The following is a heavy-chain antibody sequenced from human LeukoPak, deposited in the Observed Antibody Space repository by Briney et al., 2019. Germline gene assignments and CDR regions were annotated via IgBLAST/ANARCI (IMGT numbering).Heavy chain of an antibody. V-gene: IGHV1-2*02. CDR3: ARDGVVYAGYYYYYYMDV. CDR1: GYTFTGYY. D-gene: IGHD2-8*02. J-gene: IGHJ6*03. CDR2: INPNSGGT. Sequence: ASVKVSCKASGYTFTGYYMHWVRQAPGQGLEWMGWINPNSGGTNYAQKFQGRVTMTRDTSISTAYMELSRRRSDDTAVYYCARDGVVYAGYYYYYYMDVWGKGTTVTVSS.